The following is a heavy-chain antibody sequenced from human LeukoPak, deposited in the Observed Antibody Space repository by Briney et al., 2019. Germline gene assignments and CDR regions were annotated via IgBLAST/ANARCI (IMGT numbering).Heavy chain of an antibody. CDR2: IYYSGST. J-gene: IGHJ3*02. CDR3: ARGSGSYNDAFDI. Sequence: PSETLSLTCTVSGGSISSYYWSWIRQPPGKGLEWIGYIYYSGSTNYNPSLKSRVTISVDTSKNQFSLKLSSVTAADTAVYYCARGSGSYNDAFDIWGQGTMVTVSS. D-gene: IGHD3-10*01. CDR1: GGSISSYY. V-gene: IGHV4-59*01.